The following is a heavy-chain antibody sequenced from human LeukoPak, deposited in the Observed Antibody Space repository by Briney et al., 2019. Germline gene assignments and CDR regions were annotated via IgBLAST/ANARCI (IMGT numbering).Heavy chain of an antibody. D-gene: IGHD4-17*01. Sequence: SETLSLTCSVSGGSVNLYYWTWIRQSPGKGLEWIGYISYSGNVYYNPSLKSRVTITLDTSKKQVSLRLRSVTAADTAVYFCARDFARNSGDYGNDGFDIWGQGTMVTVS. CDR3: ARDFARNSGDYGNDGFDI. CDR2: ISYSGNV. V-gene: IGHV4-59*02. CDR1: GGSVNLYY. J-gene: IGHJ3*02.